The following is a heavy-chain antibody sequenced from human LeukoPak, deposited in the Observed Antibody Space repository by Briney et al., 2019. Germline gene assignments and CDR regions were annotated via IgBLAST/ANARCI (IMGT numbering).Heavy chain of an antibody. D-gene: IGHD3-10*01. CDR1: GYSISSSNW. V-gene: IGHV4-28*01. CDR2: IYYSGST. CDR3: ARFRITMVRGVIKDYYFDY. Sequence: SDTLSLTCAVSGYSISSSNWWGWIRHPPGEGLEWIGYIYYSGSTYYNPSLKSRVTMSIDTSKNQFSLKLSALTAVDTAVYYFARFRITMVRGVIKDYYFDYWGQGTLVTVSS. J-gene: IGHJ4*02.